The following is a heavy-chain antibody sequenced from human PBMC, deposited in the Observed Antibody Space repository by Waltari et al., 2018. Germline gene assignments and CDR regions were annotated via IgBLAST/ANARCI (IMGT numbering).Heavy chain of an antibody. CDR2: IKQDGSEK. J-gene: IGHJ4*02. Sequence: EVQLVESGGGLVQPGGSLRLSCAASGFTFSSSWMSWVRQAPGKGLEWVANIKQDGSEKYYVDSVKGRFTISRDNAKNSLYLQMNSLRAEDTAVYYCARVLYGDYLYYFDYWGQGTLVTVSS. D-gene: IGHD4-17*01. CDR1: GFTFSSSW. V-gene: IGHV3-7*01. CDR3: ARVLYGDYLYYFDY.